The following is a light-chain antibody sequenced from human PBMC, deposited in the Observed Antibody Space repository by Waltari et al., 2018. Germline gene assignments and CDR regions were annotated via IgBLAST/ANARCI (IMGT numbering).Light chain of an antibody. V-gene: IGLV2-23*01. CDR1: SSDVGSYNL. CDR3: SSYAGNCNLVV. Sequence: QCALTQPASVSGSPGQSITISCTGTSSDVGSYNLVSWYQQHPGKAPKPMIYEASKRPSGVSNRFSGSKSGNTASLTISGLQAEDEADYYCSSYAGNCNLVVFGGGTKLTVL. J-gene: IGLJ2*01. CDR2: EAS.